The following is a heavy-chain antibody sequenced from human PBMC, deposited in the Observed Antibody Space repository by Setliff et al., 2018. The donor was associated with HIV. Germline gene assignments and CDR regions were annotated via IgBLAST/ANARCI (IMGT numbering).Heavy chain of an antibody. V-gene: IGHV3-11*05. CDR1: GFTFSDYY. Sequence: GSLRLSCAASGFTFSDYYMSWIRQAPGKGLEWVSYISSSSSYTNYADSVKGRFTISRDNAKNSLYLQMNSLRAEDTAVYYCARVIMITFGGPDYWGQGTLVTVSS. J-gene: IGHJ4*02. CDR2: ISSSSSYT. D-gene: IGHD3-16*01. CDR3: ARVIMITFGGPDY.